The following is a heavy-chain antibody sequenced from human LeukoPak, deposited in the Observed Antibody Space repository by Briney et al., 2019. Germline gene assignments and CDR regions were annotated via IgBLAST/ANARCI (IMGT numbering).Heavy chain of an antibody. Sequence: SETLSLTCAVYGGSFSGYYWSWIRQPPGKGLEWIGEINHSGSTNYNPSLKSRVTISVDTSKNQFSLKLSSVTAADTAVYYCARGYNWSLRWFDPWGQGTLVTASS. CDR3: ARGYNWSLRWFDP. D-gene: IGHD1-20*01. CDR2: INHSGST. CDR1: GGSFSGYY. V-gene: IGHV4-34*01. J-gene: IGHJ5*02.